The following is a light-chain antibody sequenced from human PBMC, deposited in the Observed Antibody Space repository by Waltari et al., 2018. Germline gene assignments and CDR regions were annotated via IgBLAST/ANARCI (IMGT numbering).Light chain of an antibody. V-gene: IGKV4-1*01. CDR3: QQYYDTPFT. Sequence: DIVMTQSPDSLAVSLGERATINCKSSQSCLHNSKNKNSLAWDQHKPGQPPKLLIYWASTRESGVPDRFSGSGSGTDFTLTISSRQAEDVAFYDCQQYYDTPFTFGPGTKVDIK. CDR1: QSCLHNSKNKNS. CDR2: WAS. J-gene: IGKJ3*01.